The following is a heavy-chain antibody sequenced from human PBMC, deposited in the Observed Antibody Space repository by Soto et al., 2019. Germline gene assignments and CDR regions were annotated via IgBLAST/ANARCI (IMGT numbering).Heavy chain of an antibody. CDR1: GFTFSAYG. J-gene: IGHJ4*02. Sequence: PGGSLGIGCVSSGFTFSAYGVSEVRQAPGKGRECVSSITSGSDYIYYADSLKGRFTISSDNAKNSLFLQMHSLRAEDTGFYFCARVDGYTFASDFWGQGSLVTVSS. V-gene: IGHV3-21*03. CDR2: ITSGSDYI. CDR3: ARVDGYTFASDF. D-gene: IGHD6-13*01.